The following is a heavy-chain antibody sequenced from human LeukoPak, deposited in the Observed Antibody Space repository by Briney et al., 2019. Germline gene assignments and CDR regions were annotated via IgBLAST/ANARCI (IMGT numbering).Heavy chain of an antibody. V-gene: IGHV4-4*07. J-gene: IGHJ4*02. CDR3: ARDHCSGGSCYFPLDY. D-gene: IGHD2-15*01. CDR1: GGSISSYY. Sequence: PSETLSLTCTVSGGSISSYYWSWIRQPAGKGLEWIGRIYTSGNTNYNPSLKRRVTMSVDTSKNQFSLKLSSVTAADTAVYYCARDHCSGGSCYFPLDYWGQGTLVTVSS. CDR2: IYTSGNT.